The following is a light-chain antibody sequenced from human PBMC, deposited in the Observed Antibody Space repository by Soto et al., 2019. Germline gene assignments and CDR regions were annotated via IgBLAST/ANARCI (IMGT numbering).Light chain of an antibody. CDR3: QQYDILPPT. CDR2: DAF. V-gene: IGKV1-33*01. J-gene: IGKJ2*01. CDR1: QGINNY. Sequence: DIQMTQSPSSLSASVGDRVTITCRASQGINNYLIWYQQKPGKAPELLIYDAFSLQTGVSSRFSGGESGTDFTLTISSLQPEDVATYYCQQYDILPPTFGQGTRVEI.